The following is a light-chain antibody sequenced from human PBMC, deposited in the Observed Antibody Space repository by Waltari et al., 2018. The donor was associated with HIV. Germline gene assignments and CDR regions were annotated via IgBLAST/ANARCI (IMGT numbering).Light chain of an antibody. CDR1: QSIDSW. V-gene: IGKV1-5*03. J-gene: IGKJ1*01. CDR3: QQYVSYSPWT. Sequence: DIQMTQFPSTLSASVGDRVTITCRASQSIDSWLAWYQQKPGKAPNLLIYKASSLQSGVPSRFSGSESGTEFTLTISSLQPDDFATYYCQQYVSYSPWTFGQGTKVEIK. CDR2: KAS.